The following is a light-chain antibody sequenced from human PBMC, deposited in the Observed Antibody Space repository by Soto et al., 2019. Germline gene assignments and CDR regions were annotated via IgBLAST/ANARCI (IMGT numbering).Light chain of an antibody. J-gene: IGKJ1*01. CDR2: DAA. CDR3: QQYYTRPHT. Sequence: EVVMTQSPATLSVSLGEGATLSCRASQSISNTLAWYQLRPGQSPRLLIYDAATTATGIPARFSGSGSGTEFTLTISSLQSEDFAVYYCQQYYTRPHTFGQGTKVEIK. V-gene: IGKV3-15*01. CDR1: QSISNT.